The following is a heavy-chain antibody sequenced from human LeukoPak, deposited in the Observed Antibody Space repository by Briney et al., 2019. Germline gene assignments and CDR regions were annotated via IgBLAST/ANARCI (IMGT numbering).Heavy chain of an antibody. Sequence: AETLSLTCSVSGVSISSSGSYWGWIRQPPGKGLDWIGTIYCSGSTYYNPALKRRVTLSVNTSKDQFYLQLRSVTAADKAVYYCARPTRGSSGFYGAFEIWGQGTMVTVSS. CDR3: ARPTRGSSGFYGAFEI. CDR1: GVSISSSGSY. V-gene: IGHV4-39*01. J-gene: IGHJ3*02. CDR2: IYCSGST. D-gene: IGHD3-22*01.